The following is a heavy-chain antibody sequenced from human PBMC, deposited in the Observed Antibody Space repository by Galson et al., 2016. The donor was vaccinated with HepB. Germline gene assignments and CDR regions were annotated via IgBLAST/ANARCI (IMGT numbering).Heavy chain of an antibody. CDR1: GFTFSSYS. CDR3: ARDTAEDPIGASFDY. V-gene: IGHV3-48*01. CDR2: IRIGSQTT. J-gene: IGHJ4*02. D-gene: IGHD5-18*01. Sequence: SLRLSCAASGFTFSSYSFNWVRQAPGQGLEWISYIRIGSQTTDYADSVKGRFTISRDNARNLVSPQMNSLRSEDTAVYYCARDTAEDPIGASFDYWGRGTLVTVSS.